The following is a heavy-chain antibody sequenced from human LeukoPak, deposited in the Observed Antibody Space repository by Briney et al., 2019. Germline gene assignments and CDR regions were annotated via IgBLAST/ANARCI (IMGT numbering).Heavy chain of an antibody. V-gene: IGHV1-2*02. D-gene: IGHD1-1*01. CDR1: GYTFTGYY. J-gene: IGHJ5*02. CDR3: ARSPDERNWFDP. CDR2: INPNSGGT. Sequence: ASVKVSCKASGYTFTGYYMHWVRQAPGQGLEWMEWINPNSGGTNYAQKFQGRVTMTRDTSISTAYMELSRLRSDDTAVYYCARSPDERNWFDPWGQGTLVTVSS.